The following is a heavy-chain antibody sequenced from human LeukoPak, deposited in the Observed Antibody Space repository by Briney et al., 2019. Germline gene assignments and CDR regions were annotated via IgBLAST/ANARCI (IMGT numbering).Heavy chain of an antibody. J-gene: IGHJ4*02. V-gene: IGHV3-53*01. CDR3: ARDAHFYDSSGAFDY. Sequence: GGSLRLSCAASGFTVSNNYMTWVRQAPGKGLEWVSVIYSGGDTYYADSVKGRFTISRDNSKNTLFLQMNSLRAGDTAVYYCARDAHFYDSSGAFDYWGQGTLVTVSS. CDR1: GFTVSNNY. CDR2: IYSGGDT. D-gene: IGHD3-22*01.